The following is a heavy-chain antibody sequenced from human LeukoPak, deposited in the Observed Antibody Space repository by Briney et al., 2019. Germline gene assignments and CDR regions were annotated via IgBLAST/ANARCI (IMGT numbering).Heavy chain of an antibody. J-gene: IGHJ4*02. D-gene: IGHD6-13*01. Sequence: GGSLRLSCAASGFTFSSYAMSWVRQAPGKGLEWVSAISGSGGSTYYADSVKGRFTTSRDNSKNTLYLQMNSLRAEDTAVYYCAKDRPNSSSWTINDYWGQGTLVTVSS. V-gene: IGHV3-23*01. CDR2: ISGSGGST. CDR3: AKDRPNSSSWTINDY. CDR1: GFTFSSYA.